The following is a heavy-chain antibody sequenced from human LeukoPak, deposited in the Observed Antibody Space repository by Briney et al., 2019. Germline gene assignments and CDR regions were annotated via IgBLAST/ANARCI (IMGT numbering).Heavy chain of an antibody. D-gene: IGHD3-10*01. Sequence: GASVKVSCKVSGYTLTELSMHWVRQAPGKGLEWMGGFDPEDGETIYAQKFQGRVTMTEDTSTDTAYMELSSLRSEDTAVYYCATWLTCYSGSGRSGMDVWGQGTTVTVSS. J-gene: IGHJ6*02. CDR3: ATWLTCYSGSGRSGMDV. CDR1: GYTLTELS. V-gene: IGHV1-24*01. CDR2: FDPEDGET.